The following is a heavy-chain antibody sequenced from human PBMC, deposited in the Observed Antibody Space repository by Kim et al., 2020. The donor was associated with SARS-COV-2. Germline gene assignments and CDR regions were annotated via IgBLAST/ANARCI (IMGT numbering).Heavy chain of an antibody. J-gene: IGHJ4*02. D-gene: IGHD4-4*01. CDR3: ARFVYSNYADY. Sequence: YYVDSVKGRFTISRDNAKNSLYLQMNSLRAEDTAVYYCARFVYSNYADYWGQGTLVTVSS. V-gene: IGHV3-7*04.